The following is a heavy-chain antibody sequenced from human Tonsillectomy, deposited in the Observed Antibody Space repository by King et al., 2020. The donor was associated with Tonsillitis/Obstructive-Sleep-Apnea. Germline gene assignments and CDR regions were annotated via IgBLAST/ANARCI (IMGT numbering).Heavy chain of an antibody. CDR3: KTRRRGA. J-gene: IGHJ6*03. CDR2: IKSKTDGGTT. V-gene: IGHV3-15*01. D-gene: IGHD3-16*01. CDR1: VFTFSNAW. Sequence: VQLVASGGGLVKPGGSLRLSCAASVFTFSNAWLSWVRQAPGKGLEWVGRIKSKTDGGTTDYAGPVKGRFTISRDDSKNTLYLQMNSLKTEDTDGDAGKTRRRGAGGKGTRGTV.